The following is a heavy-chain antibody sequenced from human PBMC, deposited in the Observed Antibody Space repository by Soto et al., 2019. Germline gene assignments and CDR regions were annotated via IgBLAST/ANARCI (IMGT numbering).Heavy chain of an antibody. V-gene: IGHV6-1*01. CDR3: AGTTSHQWYYMDV. D-gene: IGHD1-7*01. CDR2: TYYRSRWYN. CDR1: GDSVSSNSAA. J-gene: IGHJ6*03. Sequence: QVQLQESGPGLVKPSQTLSLTCAISGDSVSSNSAAWNWIRLSPSRGLEWLARTYYRSRWYNDYEVSVRSRITVNPDTSKNQFSLQLTSVTPEDTAVYYCAGTTSHQWYYMDVWGKRDHGHRLL.